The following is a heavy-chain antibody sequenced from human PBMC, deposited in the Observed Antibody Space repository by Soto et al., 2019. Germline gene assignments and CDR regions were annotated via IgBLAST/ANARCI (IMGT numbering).Heavy chain of an antibody. CDR1: GFTFRSHA. CDR3: ARVTDPFSWFNPYYFDS. D-gene: IGHD6-13*01. CDR2: ISYDGVDK. J-gene: IGHJ4*02. V-gene: IGHV3-30*01. Sequence: QEQLVESGGGVVQPGRSLRLSCTASGFTFRSHAMHWVRQAPGKGLEWVAVISYDGVDKYFADSVKGRFTISRDNSKNTLFLQMNSLRGEDTAVYFCARVTDPFSWFNPYYFDSWGQGTLVTVSS.